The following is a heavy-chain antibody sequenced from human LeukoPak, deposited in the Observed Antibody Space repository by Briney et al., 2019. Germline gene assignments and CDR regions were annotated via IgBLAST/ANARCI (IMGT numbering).Heavy chain of an antibody. D-gene: IGHD4-23*01. V-gene: IGHV4-59*01. Sequence: SETLSLTCTVSSGSISSYYWSWIRQPPGKGLEWIGYIYYSGSTNYNPSLKSRVTISVDTSKNQFSLKLSSVTAADTAVYYCARQTDYGGNDNWFDPWGQGTLVTVSS. CDR3: ARQTDYGGNDNWFDP. CDR2: IYYSGST. J-gene: IGHJ5*02. CDR1: SGSISSYY.